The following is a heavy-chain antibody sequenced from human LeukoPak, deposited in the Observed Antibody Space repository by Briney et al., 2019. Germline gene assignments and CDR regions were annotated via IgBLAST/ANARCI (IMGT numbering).Heavy chain of an antibody. CDR2: IYSDETT. J-gene: IGHJ6*03. D-gene: IGHD2-21*02. V-gene: IGHV3-53*01. CDR1: GFTVSSNY. CDR3: ARLRVVTATSGYYYYYYMDV. Sequence: GGSLRLSCAASGFTVSSNYMSWVRQAPGKGLKWVSVIYSDETTYYADSVKGRFTISRDNAKNSLYLQMNSLRAEDTAVYYCARLRVVTATSGYYYYYYMDVWGKGTTVTVSS.